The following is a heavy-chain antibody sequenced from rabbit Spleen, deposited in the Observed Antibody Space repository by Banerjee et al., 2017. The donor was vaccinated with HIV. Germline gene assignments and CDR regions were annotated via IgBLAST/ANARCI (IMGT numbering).Heavy chain of an antibody. V-gene: IGHV1S40*01. CDR2: IDAGGSGFT. CDR3: ARDTSSSFSSYGMDL. CDR1: GVSFSSSSY. Sequence: SLEESGGDLVKPGASLTLTCTASGVSFSSSSYMCWVRQAPGQGLEWIACIDAGGSGFTYFASWAKGRFTISKTASTTVTLQMTSLTAADTATYFCARDTSSSFSSYGMDLWGPGTLGTVS. D-gene: IGHD1-1*01. J-gene: IGHJ6*01.